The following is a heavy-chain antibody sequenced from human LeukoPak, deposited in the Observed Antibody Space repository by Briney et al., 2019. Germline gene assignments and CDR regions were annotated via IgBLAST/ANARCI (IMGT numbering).Heavy chain of an antibody. CDR1: GGTFISYA. CDR3: ARGSGAAINHYYYYMDV. D-gene: IGHD2-2*01. V-gene: IGHV1-69*05. Sequence: SVKVSCKASGGTFISYAISWVRQAPGQGLEWMGRIIPIFGTANYAQKFQGRVTITTDESTSTAYMELSSLRSEDTAVYYCARGSGAAINHYYYYMDVWGKGTTVTVSS. CDR2: IIPIFGTA. J-gene: IGHJ6*03.